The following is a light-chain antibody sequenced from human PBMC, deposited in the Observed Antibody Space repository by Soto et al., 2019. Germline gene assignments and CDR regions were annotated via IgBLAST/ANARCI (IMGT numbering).Light chain of an antibody. V-gene: IGKV3-15*01. J-gene: IGKJ1*01. CDR1: QSVATSQ. CDR2: GAS. Sequence: EIVFTQSPATLSLSPGERATLFCRASQSVATSQLAWYQQKPGQAPRLLIYGASTRATGIPARFSGSGSGTEFTLTISSLQSEDFAVYYCQQYNNWPRTFGQGTKVDIK. CDR3: QQYNNWPRT.